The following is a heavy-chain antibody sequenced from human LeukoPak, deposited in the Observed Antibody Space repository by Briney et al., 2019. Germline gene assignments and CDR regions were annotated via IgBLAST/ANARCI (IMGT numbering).Heavy chain of an antibody. J-gene: IGHJ3*01. CDR1: GFTFSDHF. V-gene: IGHV3-72*01. Sequence: GGSLRLSCAASGFTFSDHFMDWVRQAPGKGLEWVGRIRKKPNSYTSEYAVTVKGRFTISRDDSKNSLYLQRNSLEAEDTGVYYCARVSAITGATDALDFWGQGAMVTVSS. CDR3: ARVSAITGATDALDF. CDR2: IRKKPNSYTS. D-gene: IGHD1-20*01.